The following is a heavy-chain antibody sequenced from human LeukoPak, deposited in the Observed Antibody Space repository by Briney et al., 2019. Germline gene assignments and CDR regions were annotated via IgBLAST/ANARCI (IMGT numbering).Heavy chain of an antibody. CDR2: IKQDGSAK. CDR1: GFTFSRHW. D-gene: IGHD2-15*01. CDR3: ARDNGWSADF. J-gene: IGHJ4*02. Sequence: PGGSLRLSCAASGFTFSRHWMYWVHQAPGKGLEWVANIKQDGSAKPYVDSVKGRFTISRDNAKNSLFLQMNSLRAEDTAVYYCARDNGWSADFWGQGTLVTVSS. V-gene: IGHV3-7*03.